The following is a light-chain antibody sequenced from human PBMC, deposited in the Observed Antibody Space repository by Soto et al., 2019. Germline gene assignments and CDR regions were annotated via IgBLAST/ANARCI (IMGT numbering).Light chain of an antibody. CDR1: QSVSSSY. V-gene: IGKV3-20*01. CDR3: PQYGSSRT. J-gene: IGKJ1*01. CDR2: GAS. Sequence: IVVTQSRGTLAWSQGERATLSCRASQSVSSSYLAWYRQKPGQAPRLLIYGASSRATGIPDRISGSGSGTDVTVTNSRLEPEALAVYYGPQYGSSRTVAQGTNV.